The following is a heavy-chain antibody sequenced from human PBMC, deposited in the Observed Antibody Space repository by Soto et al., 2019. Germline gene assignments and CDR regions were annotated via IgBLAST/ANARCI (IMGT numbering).Heavy chain of an antibody. J-gene: IGHJ6*03. CDR2: MNPNSGNT. Sequence: ASVKVSCKASGYTFTSYDINWVRQATGQGLEWMGWMNPNSGNTGYAQKFQGRVTMTRNTSISTAYMELSSLRSEDTAVYYCARKVVVVVAATGYYYYYMDVWGKGTTVTVSS. CDR1: GYTFTSYD. D-gene: IGHD2-15*01. V-gene: IGHV1-8*01. CDR3: ARKVVVVVAATGYYYYYMDV.